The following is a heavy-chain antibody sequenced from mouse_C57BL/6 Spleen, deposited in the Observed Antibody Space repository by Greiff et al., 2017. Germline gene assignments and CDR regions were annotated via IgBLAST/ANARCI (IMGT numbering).Heavy chain of an antibody. CDR3: ARERDLIGDAMDY. CDR2: IYPGDGDT. CDR1: GYAFSSYW. J-gene: IGHJ4*01. V-gene: IGHV1-80*01. Sequence: QVQLKQSGAELVKPGASVKISCKASGYAFSSYWMNWVKQRPGKGLEWIGQIYPGDGDTNYNGKFKGQATLTADKSSSTAYMQLSSLTSEDSAVFFCARERDLIGDAMDYWGQGTSVTVSS. D-gene: IGHD2-14*01.